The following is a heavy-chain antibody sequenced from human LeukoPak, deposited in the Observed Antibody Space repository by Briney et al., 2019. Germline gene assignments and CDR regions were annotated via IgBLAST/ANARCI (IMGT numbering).Heavy chain of an antibody. CDR1: GYTFTSYG. CDR2: ISAYNGNT. D-gene: IGHD3-22*01. V-gene: IGHV1-18*01. Sequence: GASVKVSCKASGYTFTSYGISWVRQAPGQGLEWMGWISAYNGNTNYAQKLQGRVTMTTDTSTSTAYMELRSLRSDDTAVYYCARGDTYYYDSSGWGAFDYWGQGTLVTVSS. CDR3: ARGDTYYYDSSGWGAFDY. J-gene: IGHJ4*02.